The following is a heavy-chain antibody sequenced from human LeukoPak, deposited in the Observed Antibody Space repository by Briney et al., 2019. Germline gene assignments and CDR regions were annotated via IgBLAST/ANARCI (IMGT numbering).Heavy chain of an antibody. Sequence: PGGSLRLSCAASGFTVSSNYMSWVRQAPGKGLEWVSVIYSGGSTYYADSVKGRFTISRDNSKNTLYLQMNSLRAEDTAVYYCARGRSTSYDFWSGYDYFDYWGQGTLVTVSS. D-gene: IGHD3-3*01. CDR2: IYSGGST. CDR1: GFTVSSNY. CDR3: ARGRSTSYDFWSGYDYFDY. J-gene: IGHJ4*02. V-gene: IGHV3-66*01.